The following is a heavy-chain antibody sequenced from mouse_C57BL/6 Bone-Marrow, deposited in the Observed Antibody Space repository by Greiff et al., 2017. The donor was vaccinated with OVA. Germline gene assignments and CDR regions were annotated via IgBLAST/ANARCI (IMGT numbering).Heavy chain of an antibody. V-gene: IGHV1-7*01. J-gene: IGHJ3*01. CDR3: ARRYSNYPAWFAY. Sequence: VQLQQSGAELAKPGASVKLSCKASGYTFTSYWMHWVKQRPGQGLEWIGYINPSSGYTKYNQKFKDKATLTADKSSSTAYMQLSSLTYEDSAVYYGARRYSNYPAWFAYWGQGTLVTVSA. CDR1: GYTFTSYW. D-gene: IGHD2-5*01. CDR2: INPSSGYT.